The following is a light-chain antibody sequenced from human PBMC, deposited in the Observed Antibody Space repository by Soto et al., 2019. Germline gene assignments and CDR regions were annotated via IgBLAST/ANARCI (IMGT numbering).Light chain of an antibody. CDR1: QTISSW. J-gene: IGKJ1*01. CDR3: QQYNSYPRT. Sequence: DIQMTQSPSTLSGSVGDRVTITCRASQTISSWLAWYQQKPGKAPKLLIYKASTLKSGVPSRFSGSGSGTEFTLTISSLQPDDSGTYYCQQYNSYPRTFGQGTKVDIK. V-gene: IGKV1-5*03. CDR2: KAS.